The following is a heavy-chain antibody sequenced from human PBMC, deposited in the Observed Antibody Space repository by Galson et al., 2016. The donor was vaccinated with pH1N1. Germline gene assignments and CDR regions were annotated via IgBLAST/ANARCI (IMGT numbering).Heavy chain of an antibody. D-gene: IGHD4-17*01. CDR2: VNPGGSTI. J-gene: IGHJ3*02. CDR3: ARQYDFGDYRGNAFDI. CDR1: GHKFTSSW. Sequence: QSGAEVKKPGESLKISCKGSGHKFTSSWIGWVRQMPGKGLEWVGVVNPGGSTIRYGPPFQGQVTISSDKSINTAYLQWISLKASDTATYYCARQYDFGDYRGNAFDIWGQGTMVIVSS. V-gene: IGHV5-51*03.